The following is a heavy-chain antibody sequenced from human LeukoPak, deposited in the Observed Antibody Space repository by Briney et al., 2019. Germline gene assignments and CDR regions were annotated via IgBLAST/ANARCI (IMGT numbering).Heavy chain of an antibody. Sequence: PGRSLRLSCAASGFTFSSYGMHWVCQAPGKGLEWVAVIWYDGSNKYYADSVKGRFTISRDNSKNTLYLQMNSLRAEDTAVYYCAKNNYYNSGCYFHYYYYYMDVWGKGTTVTVSS. V-gene: IGHV3-33*06. CDR2: IWYDGSNK. CDR1: GFTFSSYG. J-gene: IGHJ6*03. CDR3: AKNNYYNSGCYFHYYYYYMDV. D-gene: IGHD3-22*01.